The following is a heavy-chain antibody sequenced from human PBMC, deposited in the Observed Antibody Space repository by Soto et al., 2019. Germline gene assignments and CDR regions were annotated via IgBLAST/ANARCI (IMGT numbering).Heavy chain of an antibody. CDR1: GYIFSSYG. J-gene: IGHJ6*02. Sequence: GASVKVPCKASGYIFSSYGISWVRQAPGQGREWMGWISAYNGNTNYAQKFQGRVPMTTDTSTSTAYMELRSLRSDDTAVYYCAGDRVVVAATAYGMDVWGQGTMVTVSS. CDR3: AGDRVVVAATAYGMDV. V-gene: IGHV1-18*01. CDR2: ISAYNGNT. D-gene: IGHD2-15*01.